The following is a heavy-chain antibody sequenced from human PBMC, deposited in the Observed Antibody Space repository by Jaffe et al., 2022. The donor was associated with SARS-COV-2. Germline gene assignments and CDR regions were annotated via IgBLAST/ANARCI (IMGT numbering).Heavy chain of an antibody. CDR1: GYTFTSYS. CDR3: ARANWPGGWLGP. J-gene: IGHJ5*02. Sequence: QVQLVQSGAEVKKPGASVKVSCKASGYTFTSYSMHWVRQAPGQRLEWMGWINAGNGYTKYSQKFQDRVTITRDTSASTAYMELSRLRSEDTAMYYCARANWPGGWLGPWGQGTLVTVSS. CDR2: INAGNGYT. D-gene: IGHD1-1*01. V-gene: IGHV1-3*01.